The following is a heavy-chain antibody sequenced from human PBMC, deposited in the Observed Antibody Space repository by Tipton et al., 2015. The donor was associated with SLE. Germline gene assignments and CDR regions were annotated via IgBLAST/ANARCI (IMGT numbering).Heavy chain of an antibody. V-gene: IGHV3-33*01. J-gene: IGHJ5*01. D-gene: IGHD3-10*01. CDR3: ARDQAYSRGWLGLDS. CDR2: IWFDGSEE. Sequence: SLRLSCAASGFIFSSYGMHWVRQAPGKGLEWVSIIWFDGSEEYYADSVKGRFIVSRDNSKNTVYLQMNSLRAEDTAIYYCARDQAYSRGWLGLDSWGPGTLVTVSS. CDR1: GFIFSSYG.